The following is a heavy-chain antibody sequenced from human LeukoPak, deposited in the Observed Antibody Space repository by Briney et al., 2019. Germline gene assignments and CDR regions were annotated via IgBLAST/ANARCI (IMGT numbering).Heavy chain of an antibody. Sequence: SVKVSCKASGGTFSSYAISWVRQAPGQGLEWMGRIIPILRIANYAQKFQGRVTITADKSTSTAYMELSSLRSEDTAVYYCARESPVGSVLRFLEWSNENGYYYGMDVWGQGTTVTVSS. CDR2: IIPILRIA. D-gene: IGHD3-3*01. CDR3: ARESPVGSVLRFLEWSNENGYYYGMDV. J-gene: IGHJ6*02. V-gene: IGHV1-69*04. CDR1: GGTFSSYA.